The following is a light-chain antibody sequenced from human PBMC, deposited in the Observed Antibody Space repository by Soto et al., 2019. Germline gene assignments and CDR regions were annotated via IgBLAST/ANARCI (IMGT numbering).Light chain of an antibody. CDR2: GAS. CDR1: QSVSRSY. V-gene: IGKV3-20*01. CDR3: HHYET. Sequence: EIVLTQSPVTLSWSPGDRATLSCRASQSVSRSYLGWYQQKPGQAPRLLMYGASIRAAGVPDRFSGSGSGTEFTLTISRLEPEDFTVYYCHHYETFGQGTKVDI. J-gene: IGKJ1*01.